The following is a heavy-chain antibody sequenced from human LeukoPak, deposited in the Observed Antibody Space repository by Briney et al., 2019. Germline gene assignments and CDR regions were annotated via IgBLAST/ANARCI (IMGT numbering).Heavy chain of an antibody. J-gene: IGHJ4*02. Sequence: PGGSLRLSCAASGFSFSSYEMNWVRQAPGKGLEWVSYISSSGSTKEYADSVKGRFTIFRDNAKNSLYLQMNSLRVEDTAVYYCAREEGLDYWGQGTLVTVSS. CDR3: AREEGLDY. CDR2: ISSSGSTK. CDR1: GFSFSSYE. D-gene: IGHD5-12*01. V-gene: IGHV3-48*03.